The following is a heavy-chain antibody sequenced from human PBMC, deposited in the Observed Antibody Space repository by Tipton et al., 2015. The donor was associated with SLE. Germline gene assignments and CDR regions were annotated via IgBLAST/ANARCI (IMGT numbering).Heavy chain of an antibody. CDR2: ISGSSGST. V-gene: IGHV3-23*01. Sequence: GSLRLSCAASGFIFSSYAMTWVRQAPGKGLEWVSTISGSSGSTYYADSVKGRITISRDNSKNTLFLQMNSLRAEDTAVYYCAKPQDIVLVVYATVAFDIWGQGTMVTVSS. CDR1: GFIFSSYA. J-gene: IGHJ3*02. D-gene: IGHD2-8*02. CDR3: AKPQDIVLVVYATVAFDI.